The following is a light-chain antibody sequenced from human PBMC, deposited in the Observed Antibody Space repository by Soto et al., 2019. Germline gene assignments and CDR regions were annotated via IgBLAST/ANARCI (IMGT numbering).Light chain of an antibody. Sequence: QAVVTQPPSVSGAPGQGVTISCTGSRSNIGAGYDVHWYQQLPGAAPKLLIFGNDNRPSGVPDRFSGSRSGTSASLAITGLQAEDEAYYYCQSYDRSLSGSVFGAGTKLTVL. J-gene: IGLJ1*01. CDR3: QSYDRSLSGSV. CDR1: RSNIGAGYD. CDR2: GND. V-gene: IGLV1-40*01.